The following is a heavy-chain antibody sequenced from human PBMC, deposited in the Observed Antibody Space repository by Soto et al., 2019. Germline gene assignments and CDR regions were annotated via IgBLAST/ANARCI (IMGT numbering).Heavy chain of an antibody. J-gene: IGHJ6*02. Sequence: GASVKVSCRASGYSFTDYHIHWVRQAPGQGLEWLGRINPKSGGTSTAQKFQGWVTMTTDTSISTAYMELSRLRSDDTAVYYCASYRLWSGRYYYGMDVWGQGTTVTVS. CDR2: INPKSGGT. CDR3: ASYRLWSGRYYYGMDV. V-gene: IGHV1-2*04. D-gene: IGHD3-3*01. CDR1: GYSFTDYH.